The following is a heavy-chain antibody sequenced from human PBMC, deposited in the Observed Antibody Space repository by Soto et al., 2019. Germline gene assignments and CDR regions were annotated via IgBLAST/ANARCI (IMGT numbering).Heavy chain of an antibody. D-gene: IGHD4-17*01. CDR1: GGSFSGYY. J-gene: IGHJ4*02. V-gene: IGHV4-34*01. CDR2: INHSGST. CDR3: ARENPTVRGFDY. Sequence: QVQLQQWGAGLLKPSETLSLTCAVYGGSFSGYYWSWIRQPPGKGLEWIGEINHSGSTNYNPSLKSRVTISVDTSKNQFSPKLSSVTAADTAVYYCARENPTVRGFDYWGQGTLVTVSS.